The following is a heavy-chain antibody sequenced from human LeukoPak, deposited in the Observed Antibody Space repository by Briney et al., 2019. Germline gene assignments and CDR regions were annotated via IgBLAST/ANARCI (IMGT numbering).Heavy chain of an antibody. CDR3: ARDRSSSGWYFDY. D-gene: IGHD6-19*01. V-gene: IGHV3-30*04. Sequence: PGGSLRLSCAASGFTFSSYAIHWVRQAPGKGLERVAVISYDGTNKYYADSVKGRFTISRDNSKNTLYLQMNSLRAEDTAVYYCARDRSSSGWYFDYWGQGTLVTVSS. J-gene: IGHJ4*02. CDR2: ISYDGTNK. CDR1: GFTFSSYA.